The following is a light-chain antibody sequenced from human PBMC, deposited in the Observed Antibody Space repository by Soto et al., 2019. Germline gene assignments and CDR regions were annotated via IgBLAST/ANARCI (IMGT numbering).Light chain of an antibody. J-gene: IGKJ1*01. CDR2: GAS. CDR3: QQYGNSPPT. Sequence: ENVLTQSPGTLSLSPGERATLSCRASQSVSSSYLAWYQQKPGQAPRLLIYGASSRATGIPDRFSGSGSGTDFTLTISRLEPEDFAVYYCQQYGNSPPTFGQGTKVDIK. V-gene: IGKV3-20*01. CDR1: QSVSSSY.